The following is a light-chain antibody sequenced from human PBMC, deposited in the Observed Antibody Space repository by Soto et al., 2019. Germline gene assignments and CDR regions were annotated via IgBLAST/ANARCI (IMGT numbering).Light chain of an antibody. CDR2: GTS. V-gene: IGKV3-15*01. CDR1: QSVSSN. CDR3: QQYNNWLHT. J-gene: IGKJ4*01. Sequence: EIVMTQSPATLSVSPGDRATLSCRASQSVSSNVAWYQPKPGQAPRLLIYGTSTRATGVPARFSGSGSGTEFTLTISSLQSEDFAVYFCQQYNNWLHTFGGGTKVDIK.